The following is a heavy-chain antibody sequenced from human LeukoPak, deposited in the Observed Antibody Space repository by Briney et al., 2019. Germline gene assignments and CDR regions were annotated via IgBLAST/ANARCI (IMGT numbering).Heavy chain of an antibody. CDR1: GGSISSGGYY. CDR2: IYYSGST. CDR3: ARFSGDYNWFDP. D-gene: IGHD4-17*01. V-gene: IGHV4-31*03. J-gene: IGHJ5*02. Sequence: SQTLSLTCTVSGGSISSGGYYWSWIRQHPGRGLEWIGYIYYSGSTYYNPSLKSRVTISVDTSKNQFSLKLSPVTAADTAVYYCARFSGDYNWFDPWGQGTLVTVSS.